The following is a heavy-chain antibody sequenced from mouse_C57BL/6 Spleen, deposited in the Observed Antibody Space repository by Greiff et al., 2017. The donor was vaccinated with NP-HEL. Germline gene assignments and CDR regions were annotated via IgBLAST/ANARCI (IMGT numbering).Heavy chain of an antibody. CDR3: TGGTGTLYFDY. CDR1: GFTFSNYW. Sequence: EVKLVESGGGLVQPGGSMKLSCAASGFTFSNYWMNWVRQSPEKGLEWVAQIRLKSDNYATPYAESGKGRFTISRDESKRSVDLQMDNLRAEDTGIYYCTGGTGTLYFDYWGQGTTLTVSS. J-gene: IGHJ2*01. D-gene: IGHD4-1*01. CDR2: IRLKSDNYAT. V-gene: IGHV6-3*01.